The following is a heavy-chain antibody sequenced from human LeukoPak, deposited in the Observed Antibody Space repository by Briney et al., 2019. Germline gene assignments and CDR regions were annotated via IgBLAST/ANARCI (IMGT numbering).Heavy chain of an antibody. Sequence: GGSLRLSCAASEFTFSNYAMNWVRQAPGKGLEWVSAIARSGGDHTYYADSVKGRFTISRDNSKNTLYLQMSSLRAEETAVYYCAKQMTSAYYFDFWGQGTLVTVAA. J-gene: IGHJ4*02. CDR2: IARSGGDHT. CDR1: EFTFSNYA. V-gene: IGHV3-23*01. D-gene: IGHD2-21*02. CDR3: AKQMTSAYYFDF.